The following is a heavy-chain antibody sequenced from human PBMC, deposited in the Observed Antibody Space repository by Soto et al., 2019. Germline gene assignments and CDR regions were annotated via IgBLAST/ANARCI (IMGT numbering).Heavy chain of an antibody. Sequence: SETLSLTCAVYGGSFSGFYWSWIRQPPGKGLEWIGEINHSGSTNYNPSLKSRVTISVDTSKNQFSLKLSSVTAADTAVYYCARERGWFDPWGQGTLVTVSS. CDR1: GGSFSGFY. J-gene: IGHJ5*02. CDR2: INHSGST. V-gene: IGHV4-34*01. CDR3: ARERGWFDP.